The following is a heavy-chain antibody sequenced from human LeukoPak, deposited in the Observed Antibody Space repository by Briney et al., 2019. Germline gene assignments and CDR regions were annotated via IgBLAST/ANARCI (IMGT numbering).Heavy chain of an antibody. Sequence: PSETLSLTCAVYGGSFSGYYWSWIRQPPGKGLEWIGEINHSGSTNYNPSLKSRVTISVDTSKNQFSLKLSSVTAADTAVYYCARGRPPYYYDSSGYSIGYYFDYWGQGTLVTVSS. CDR2: INHSGST. V-gene: IGHV4-34*01. J-gene: IGHJ4*02. CDR1: GGSFSGYY. CDR3: ARGRPPYYYDSSGYSIGYYFDY. D-gene: IGHD3-22*01.